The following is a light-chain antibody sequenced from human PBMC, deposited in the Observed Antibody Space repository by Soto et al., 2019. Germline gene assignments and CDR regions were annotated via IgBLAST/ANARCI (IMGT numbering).Light chain of an antibody. CDR2: SNN. CDR3: AAWDDSLNGVV. CDR1: SSNIGSNT. J-gene: IGLJ2*01. Sequence: QSVLTQPASASVTPGQRVTVSCSGGSSNIGSNTVNWYQQFPGTAPKLLMYSNNQRPSGVPDRFSGSKSGTSASLAISGLQSEDEADYYCAAWDDSLNGVVFGGGTKLTVL. V-gene: IGLV1-44*01.